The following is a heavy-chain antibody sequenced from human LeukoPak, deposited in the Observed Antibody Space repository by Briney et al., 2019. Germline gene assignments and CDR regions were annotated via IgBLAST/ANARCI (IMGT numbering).Heavy chain of an antibody. J-gene: IGHJ6*03. CDR1: GFTFSSYA. V-gene: IGHV1-69*01. Sequence: GGSLRLPCAASGFTFSSYAISWVRQAPGQGLEWMGGIIPIFGTANYAQKFQGRVTITADESTSTAYMELSSLRSEDTAVYYCARDGGYCSSTSCYANYYMDVSGKGTTVTISS. CDR3: ARDGGYCSSTSCYANYYMDV. CDR2: IIPIFGTA. D-gene: IGHD2-2*01.